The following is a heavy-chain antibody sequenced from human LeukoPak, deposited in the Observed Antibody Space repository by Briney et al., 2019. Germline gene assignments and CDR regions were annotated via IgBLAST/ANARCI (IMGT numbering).Heavy chain of an antibody. Sequence: SQTLSLTCTVSGGSISSGGYYWSWIRQHPGKGLEWIGYIYYSGSTNYNPSLKSRVTISVDTSKNQFSLKLSSVTAADTAVYYCARLYYYDSSGYEALYYFDYWGQGTLVTVSS. CDR2: IYYSGST. V-gene: IGHV4-31*03. J-gene: IGHJ4*02. CDR1: GGSISSGGYY. D-gene: IGHD3-22*01. CDR3: ARLYYYDSSGYEALYYFDY.